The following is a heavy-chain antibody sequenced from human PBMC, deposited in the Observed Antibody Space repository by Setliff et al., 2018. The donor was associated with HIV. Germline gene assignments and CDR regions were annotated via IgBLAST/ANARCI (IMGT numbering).Heavy chain of an antibody. Sequence: PSETLSLTCTVSGGSINYYYWSWIRQPPGKNPEYIGYIHPRGETYSSPSLMSRLTISLDTANNRFSLRLTSATAADTAIYYCARKAADVSGGGMDVWGQGTTVTVSS. CDR2: IHPRGET. CDR1: GGSINYYY. J-gene: IGHJ6*02. CDR3: ARKAADVSGGGMDV. D-gene: IGHD2-15*01. V-gene: IGHV4-4*08.